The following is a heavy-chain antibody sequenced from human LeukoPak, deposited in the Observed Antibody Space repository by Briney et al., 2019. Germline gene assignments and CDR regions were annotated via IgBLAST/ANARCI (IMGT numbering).Heavy chain of an antibody. J-gene: IGHJ4*02. V-gene: IGHV1-2*06. Sequence: VASVKVSCKASGYTFTGYHMHWVRQAPGQGLEWMGRINLNSGDTNYAQKFQGRVTMTRDTSISTAYMELSRLRSDDTAVYYCARDYCSSTSCLFDYWGQGTLVTVSS. CDR2: INLNSGDT. CDR1: GYTFTGYH. D-gene: IGHD2-2*01. CDR3: ARDYCSSTSCLFDY.